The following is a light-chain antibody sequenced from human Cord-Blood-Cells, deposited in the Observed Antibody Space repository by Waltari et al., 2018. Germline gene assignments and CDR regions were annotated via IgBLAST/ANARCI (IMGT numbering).Light chain of an antibody. CDR1: KLGDKY. J-gene: IGLJ1*01. CDR2: QNS. V-gene: IGLV3-1*01. CDR3: QAWDSSTVV. Sequence: SYELTQPHSVSVSPGQTASITCSGDKLGDKYACWYQQKPGQSPVLVIYQNSKRPSGIPGRFSGSNSGNTATLTISGTQAMDEADYYCQAWDSSTVVFGTGTKVTVL.